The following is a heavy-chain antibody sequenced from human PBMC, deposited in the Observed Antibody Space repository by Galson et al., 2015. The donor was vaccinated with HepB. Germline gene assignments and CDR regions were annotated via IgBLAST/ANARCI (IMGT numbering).Heavy chain of an antibody. CDR3: ARMGLGEPYYGMDV. CDR1: GFSLSTSGMC. CDR2: IDWDDDK. V-gene: IGHV2-70*11. D-gene: IGHD3-16*01. Sequence: PALVNPTQTLTLTCTFSGFSLSTSGMCVSWIRQPPGKALEWLARIDWDDDKYYSTSLKTRLTISKDTSKNQVVLTMTSMDPVDTATYYCARMGLGEPYYGMDVWGQGTTVTVSS. J-gene: IGHJ6*02.